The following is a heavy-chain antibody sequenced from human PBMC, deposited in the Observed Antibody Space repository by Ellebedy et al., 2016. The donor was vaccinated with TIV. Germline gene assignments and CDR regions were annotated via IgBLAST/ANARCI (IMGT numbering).Heavy chain of an antibody. CDR1: GGFISIYS. CDR2: IKTSGNT. D-gene: IGHD1-26*01. CDR3: VRESGSYYKFDS. J-gene: IGHJ4*02. V-gene: IGHV4-4*07. Sequence: SETLSLXXTVSGGFISIYSSTWIRQSAGKGLEWIGRIKTSGNTNYNPSLKSRVTMSVDTPKSQFSLKLTSVTAADTAVYYCVRESGSYYKFDSWGQGILVTVSS.